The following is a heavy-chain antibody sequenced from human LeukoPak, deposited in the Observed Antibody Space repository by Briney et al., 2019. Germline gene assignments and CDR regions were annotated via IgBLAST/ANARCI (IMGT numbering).Heavy chain of an antibody. CDR1: GGSFRGYY. Sequence: SETLSLTCAVYGGSFRGYYWSWIRQPPGKGLEWIGEIKHSGSTNYNPSLKSRVTISVDTSKNQFSMKLSSVTAADTAVYYCARGRSGYSYGPRFDYWGQGTLVTVSS. CDR3: ARGRSGYSYGPRFDY. V-gene: IGHV4-34*01. D-gene: IGHD5-18*01. J-gene: IGHJ4*02. CDR2: IKHSGST.